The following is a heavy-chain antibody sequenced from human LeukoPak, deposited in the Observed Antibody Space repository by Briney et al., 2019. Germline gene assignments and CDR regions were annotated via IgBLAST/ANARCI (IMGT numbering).Heavy chain of an antibody. CDR3: ARAMLGYCSGGSCYSGGFDY. CDR2: INHSGST. J-gene: IGHJ4*02. D-gene: IGHD2-15*01. Sequence: SETLSLTCAVYGGSFSGYYWSWIRQPPGKGLEWIGEINHSGSTNYNPSLKSRVTISVDTSKNQFSLKLSSVTAADTAVYHCARAMLGYCSGGSCYSGGFDYWGQGTLVTVSS. CDR1: GGSFSGYY. V-gene: IGHV4-34*01.